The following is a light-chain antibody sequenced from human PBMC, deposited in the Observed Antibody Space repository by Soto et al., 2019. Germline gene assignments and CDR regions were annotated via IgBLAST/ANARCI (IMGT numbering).Light chain of an antibody. CDR2: AAS. Sequence: DIQLTQSPSFMSASVGDRVTITCRASQGISSYLAWYQQKPGEAPKFLIYAASTLRGGVPSRFSGSGSGTAFTLTSSSLQPEDFATYYSQELNYYPITFGQGTRLEIK. J-gene: IGKJ5*01. CDR1: QGISSY. V-gene: IGKV1-9*01. CDR3: QELNYYPIT.